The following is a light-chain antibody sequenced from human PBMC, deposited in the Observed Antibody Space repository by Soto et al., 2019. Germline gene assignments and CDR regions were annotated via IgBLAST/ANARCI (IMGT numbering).Light chain of an antibody. J-gene: IGKJ4*02. Sequence: DIQLTQSPSFLSASVGDRVTITCRASQGISSYLAWYQQKPGKAPKLLIYAASTLQGGVPSRFSGSESGTEFTLTIRSLQPEDFATYYCQQLNTYPHTFGGGTKVDI. CDR1: QGISSY. V-gene: IGKV1-9*01. CDR3: QQLNTYPHT. CDR2: AAS.